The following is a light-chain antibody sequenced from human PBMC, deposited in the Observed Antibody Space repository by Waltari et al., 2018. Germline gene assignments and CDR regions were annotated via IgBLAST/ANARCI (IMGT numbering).Light chain of an antibody. CDR2: AAS. Sequence: ELVLTQSPGTLSLSPGERATLSCRASQSVSSSYLAWYQQKPGQAPRLLIYAASSRATGVPDRVSGSGSGTDFTLTISRLEPEDFAVYYCQHYGTSFRPFGQGTKVEIK. CDR1: QSVSSSY. V-gene: IGKV3-20*01. CDR3: QHYGTSFRP. J-gene: IGKJ1*01.